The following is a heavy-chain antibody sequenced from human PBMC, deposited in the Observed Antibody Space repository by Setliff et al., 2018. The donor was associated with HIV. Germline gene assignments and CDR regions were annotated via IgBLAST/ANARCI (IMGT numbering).Heavy chain of an antibody. CDR3: ARDRLGHIDRPYFDY. V-gene: IGHV1-69*10. J-gene: IGHJ4*02. CDR2: IVPVLGIT. D-gene: IGHD2-21*01. CDR1: GGTFNNDA. Sequence: SVKVSCKASGGTFNNDAISWVRQAPGQGLEWMGGIVPVLGITNYSPKFQGRVTITTDESTTTAYMDLSSLRSEDTAVYYCARDRLGHIDRPYFDYWGQGTLVTVSS.